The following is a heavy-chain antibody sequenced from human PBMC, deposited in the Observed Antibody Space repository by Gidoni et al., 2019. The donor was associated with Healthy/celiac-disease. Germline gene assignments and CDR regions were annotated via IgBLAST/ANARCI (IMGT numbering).Heavy chain of an antibody. CDR3: ARVIVVPAAAIDY. Sequence: VQLQESGPGLVKPSQTLSLTCTVSGGSIRSGDYYLSWIRQQPVKGLDWIGYIYYSGSTYYNPSLKSRVTISVDTSKNQFSLKLSSVTAADTAVYYCARVIVVPAAAIDYWGQGTLVTVSS. CDR1: GGSIRSGDYY. J-gene: IGHJ4*02. V-gene: IGHV4-30-4*01. CDR2: IYYSGST. D-gene: IGHD2-2*01.